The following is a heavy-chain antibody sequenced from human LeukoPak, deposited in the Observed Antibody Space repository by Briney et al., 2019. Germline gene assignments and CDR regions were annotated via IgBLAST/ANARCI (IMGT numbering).Heavy chain of an antibody. Sequence: PGGSLRLSCAASGFTFSTYAMHWVRQAPGKGLEWVAVISNDGRNKIYADSVKGRFTISRDNSKNTLFLQMNSLRTEAMAVYYCVRDPMAAIDYWGQGTLVTVSS. D-gene: IGHD2-8*01. CDR3: VRDPMAAIDY. CDR1: GFTFSTYA. J-gene: IGHJ4*02. CDR2: ISNDGRNK. V-gene: IGHV3-30*04.